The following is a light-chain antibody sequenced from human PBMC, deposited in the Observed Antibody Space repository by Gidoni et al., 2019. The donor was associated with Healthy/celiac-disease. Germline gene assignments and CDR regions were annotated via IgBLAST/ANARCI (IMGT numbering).Light chain of an antibody. V-gene: IGLV2-11*01. CDR3: CSYAGSYTWV. J-gene: IGLJ3*02. CDR1: SSDVGGYNY. CDR2: DVS. Sequence: QSALTQPRSVSGSPGPSVTFSCTGTSSDVGGYNYVSWYQQHPGKAPKLMIYDVSKRPSGVPDRFSGSKSGNTASLTISGLQAEDEADYYCCSYAGSYTWVFGGGTKLTVL.